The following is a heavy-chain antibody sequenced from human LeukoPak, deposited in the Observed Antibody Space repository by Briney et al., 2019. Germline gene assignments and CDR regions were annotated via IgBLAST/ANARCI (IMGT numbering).Heavy chain of an antibody. J-gene: IGHJ6*03. V-gene: IGHV4-59*01. D-gene: IGHD3-10*01. CDR2: IYYSGST. Sequence: SETLSLTCTVSGGSISSYYWSWIRQPPGKGLEWIGYIYYSGSTNYNPSLKSRVTISVDTSKDQFSLKLSSVTAADTAVYYCARGGGIDYYYYYMDVWGKGTTVTVSS. CDR3: ARGGGIDYYYYYMDV. CDR1: GGSISSYY.